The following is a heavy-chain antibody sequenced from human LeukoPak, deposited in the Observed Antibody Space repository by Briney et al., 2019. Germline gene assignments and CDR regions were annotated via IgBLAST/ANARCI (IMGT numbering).Heavy chain of an antibody. V-gene: IGHV6-1*01. CDR3: AREPMVRGVIGYFDY. J-gene: IGHJ4*02. CDR2: TNYRSKWYN. CDR1: GDSVSSNSAA. Sequence: SQTLSLTCAISGDSVSSNSAAWNWIRQSPSRGLEWLGRTNYRSKWYNDYAVSVKSRITINPDTSKNQFSLQLNSVTPEDTAVYYCAREPMVRGVIGYFDYWGQGTLVTVSS. D-gene: IGHD3-10*01.